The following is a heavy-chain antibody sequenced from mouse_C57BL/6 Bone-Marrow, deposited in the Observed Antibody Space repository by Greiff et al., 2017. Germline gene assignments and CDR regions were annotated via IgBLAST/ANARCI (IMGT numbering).Heavy chain of an antibody. Sequence: VQLQQSGPELVKPGASVKLSCKASGYTFTSYDINWVKQRPGQGLEWIGWIDPRDGSTKYNEKFKGKATLTVDQSSSTAYMELHSLTSEDSAVYFCARLESDGSSGDWHFDVWGTGTTVTVSS. V-gene: IGHV1-85*01. CDR2: IDPRDGST. D-gene: IGHD1-1*01. CDR1: GYTFTSYD. J-gene: IGHJ1*03. CDR3: ARLESDGSSGDWHFDV.